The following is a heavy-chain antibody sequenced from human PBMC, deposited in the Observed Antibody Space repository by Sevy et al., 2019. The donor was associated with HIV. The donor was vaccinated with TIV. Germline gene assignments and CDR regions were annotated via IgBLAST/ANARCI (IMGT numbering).Heavy chain of an antibody. D-gene: IGHD6-19*01. Sequence: TLSLTCTVSGGSISSGDYYWSWIRQPPGKGLEWIGYIYYSGSTYYNPSLKSRVTISVDTSKNQFSLKLSSVTAADTAVYYCARAIAVASNWYFDLWGRGTLVTVSS. J-gene: IGHJ2*01. V-gene: IGHV4-30-4*01. CDR3: ARAIAVASNWYFDL. CDR2: IYYSGST. CDR1: GGSISSGDYY.